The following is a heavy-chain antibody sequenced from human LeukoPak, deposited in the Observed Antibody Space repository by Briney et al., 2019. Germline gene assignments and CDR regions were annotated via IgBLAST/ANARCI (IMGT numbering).Heavy chain of an antibody. J-gene: IGHJ5*02. D-gene: IGHD2/OR15-2a*01. CDR1: GGSISSGGYC. CDR3: AREPRDFYWFEV. Sequence: PSQTLSLTCSVSGGSISSGGYCWTWIRQYPGEGLEWIGYIHHTGSTYYKPSLQSRVTISVDTSKNQFSLWLTAVTAADTAVYYCAREPRDFYWFEVWGQGTPVTVSS. V-gene: IGHV4-31*03. CDR2: IHHTGST.